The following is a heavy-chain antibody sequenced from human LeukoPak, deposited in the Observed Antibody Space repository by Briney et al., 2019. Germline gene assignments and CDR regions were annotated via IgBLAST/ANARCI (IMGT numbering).Heavy chain of an antibody. V-gene: IGHV4-34*01. J-gene: IGHJ6*02. CDR1: GGSFSGYY. D-gene: IGHD3-9*01. Sequence: PSETLSLTCAVYGGSFSGYYWSWIRQPPGKGLEWIGEINHSGSTNYNPSLKSRVTISVDTSKSQFSLKLSSVTAADTAVYYCARDLRTYYDILTGPYYGMDVWGQGTTVTVSS. CDR3: ARDLRTYYDILTGPYYGMDV. CDR2: INHSGST.